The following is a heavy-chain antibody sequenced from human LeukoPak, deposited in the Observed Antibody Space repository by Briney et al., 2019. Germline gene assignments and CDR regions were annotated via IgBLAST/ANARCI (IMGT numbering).Heavy chain of an antibody. J-gene: IGHJ6*03. CDR3: ARDGYYYGSGSLEGYYYYYMDV. V-gene: IGHV3-21*01. CDR1: GFTFSSYS. D-gene: IGHD3-10*01. Sequence: GGSLRLSCAASGFTFSSYSMNWVRQAPGKGLEWVSSISCTSSSIYYADSVKGRFTISRDNAKNSLYLQMNSLRAEDTAVYYCARDGYYYGSGSLEGYYYYYMDVWGKGTTVTVPS. CDR2: ISCTSSSI.